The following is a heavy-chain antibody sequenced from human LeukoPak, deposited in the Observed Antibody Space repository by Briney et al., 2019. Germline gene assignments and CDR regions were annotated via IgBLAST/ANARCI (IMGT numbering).Heavy chain of an antibody. J-gene: IGHJ4*02. Sequence: GGSLRLSCAASGFIVSATYMSWVRQAPGKGLEWGSLTYSAGSTHYADSVKGRFTVSRDTSKNIASLQMNSLRAEDTAVYYCARGKSGIFSRPFDYWGLGTLVTVSS. CDR1: GFIVSATY. V-gene: IGHV3-66*01. CDR3: ARGKSGIFSRPFDY. D-gene: IGHD1-1*01. CDR2: TYSAGST.